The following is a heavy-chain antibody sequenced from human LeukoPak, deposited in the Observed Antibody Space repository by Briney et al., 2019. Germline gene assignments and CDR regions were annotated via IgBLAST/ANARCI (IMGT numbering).Heavy chain of an antibody. CDR1: GFTFTSCA. CDR2: IRGSGGST. V-gene: IGHV3-23*01. CDR3: TKDRGDGYTNYGDH. J-gene: IGHJ4*02. Sequence: PGGSLRLSCAASGFTFTSCAMSWVRQAPGKGLEWVSTIRGSGGSTYYADSVKGRFAISRDNSKETLYLQMNSLRAEDTAVYYCTKDRGDGYTNYGDHWGQGTLVTVSS. D-gene: IGHD5-24*01.